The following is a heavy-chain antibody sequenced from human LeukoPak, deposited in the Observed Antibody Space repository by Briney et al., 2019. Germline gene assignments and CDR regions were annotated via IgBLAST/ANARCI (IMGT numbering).Heavy chain of an antibody. CDR3: ARGLYCTNGVWYGPLDY. Sequence: GGSLRLSCTACGFTFSSYAKHWVRQAPGKGLEWMAVISHDGSNKYYADSVKGRFTISRDNAKNSLYLQMNSLRAEDTAVYYCARGLYCTNGVWYGPLDYWGQGTLVTVSS. CDR1: GFTFSSYA. J-gene: IGHJ4*02. V-gene: IGHV3-30-3*01. CDR2: ISHDGSNK. D-gene: IGHD2-8*01.